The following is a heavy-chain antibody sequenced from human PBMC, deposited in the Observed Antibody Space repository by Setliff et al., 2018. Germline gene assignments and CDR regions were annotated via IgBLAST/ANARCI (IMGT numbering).Heavy chain of an antibody. CDR3: ARLPPLHTPMALTFDY. CDR2: VYYSGTT. D-gene: IGHD5-18*01. V-gene: IGHV4-59*08. Sequence: SETLSLTCTVSGGSISGASIRSYYWSWIRQPPGKGLEFIGYVYYSGTTNYDPSLKSRVTISVDTSKNQFSLELRSVTAADTAVYYCARLPPLHTPMALTFDYWGQGILVTVSS. CDR1: GGSISGASIRSYY. J-gene: IGHJ4*02.